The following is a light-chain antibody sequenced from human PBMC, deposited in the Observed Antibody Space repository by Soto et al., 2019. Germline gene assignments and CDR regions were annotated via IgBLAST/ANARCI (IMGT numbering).Light chain of an antibody. Sequence: QSVLTQPASVSGSPGQSITISCTGTSSDVGGYDYVSWYQQHPDKAPKLIIYEVTDWPSGVSSRFSGSKSGNTASLTISGLQAEDEADYYCSSLTSGSTRVFGTGTKVTVL. CDR3: SSLTSGSTRV. V-gene: IGLV2-14*01. CDR1: SSDVGGYDY. CDR2: EVT. J-gene: IGLJ1*01.